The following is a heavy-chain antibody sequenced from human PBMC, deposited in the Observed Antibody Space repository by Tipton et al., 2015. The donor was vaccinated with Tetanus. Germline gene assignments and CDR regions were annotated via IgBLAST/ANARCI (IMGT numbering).Heavy chain of an antibody. CDR2: INHSGST. V-gene: IGHV4-34*01. D-gene: IGHD4-17*01. Sequence: TLSLTCAVYGGSFSGYYWSWIRQPPGKGLEWIGEINHSGSTNYNPSLKSRVTISVDTSKNQFSLKLSSVTAADTAVYYCARGTEATVTTWGAGYYYYGMDVWGQGTTVTVSS. CDR1: GGSFSGYY. J-gene: IGHJ6*02. CDR3: ARGTEATVTTWGAGYYYYGMDV.